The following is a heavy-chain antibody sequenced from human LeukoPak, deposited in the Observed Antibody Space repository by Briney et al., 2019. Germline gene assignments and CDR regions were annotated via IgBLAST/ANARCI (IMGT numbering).Heavy chain of an antibody. Sequence: PSETLSLTCAVYGGSFSGYYWSWIRQPPGKGLEWIGRIYTSGSTNYNPSLKSRVTISVDTSKNQFSLKLSSVTAADTAVYYCARGYCTGTSCYKGYWGQGTLVTVSS. CDR3: ARGYCTGTSCYKGY. CDR1: GGSFSGYY. V-gene: IGHV4-59*10. D-gene: IGHD2-2*02. CDR2: IYTSGST. J-gene: IGHJ4*02.